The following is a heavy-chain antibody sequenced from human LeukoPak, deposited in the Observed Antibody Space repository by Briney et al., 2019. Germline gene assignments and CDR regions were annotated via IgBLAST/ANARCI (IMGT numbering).Heavy chain of an antibody. CDR3: ARGVNSYRSAWYFDL. J-gene: IGHJ2*01. D-gene: IGHD3-16*02. V-gene: IGHV4-34*01. CDR2: INHSGST. CDR1: GGSFSGYY. Sequence: SETLSLTCAVYGGSFSGYYWSWIRQPPGKGLQWIGEINHSGSTNYNPSLKSRVTISVDTSKNQFSLKRSSVTAADTAVYYCARGVNSYRSAWYFDLWGRGTLVSVSS.